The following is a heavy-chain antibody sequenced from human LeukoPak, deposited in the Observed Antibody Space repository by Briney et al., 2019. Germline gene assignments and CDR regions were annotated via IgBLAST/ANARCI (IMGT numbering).Heavy chain of an antibody. D-gene: IGHD2-21*02. V-gene: IGHV1-18*01. CDR3: ARVHIVVVTAIGFDY. CDR2: ISAYNGNT. CDR1: GYTFTSYG. J-gene: IGHJ4*02. Sequence: ASVKVSCKASGYTFTSYGISWVRQAPGQGLEWMGWISAYNGNTNYAQKLQGRVTMTTDTSTSTAYMELGSLRSDDTAVYYCARVHIVVVTAIGFDYWGQGTLVTVSS.